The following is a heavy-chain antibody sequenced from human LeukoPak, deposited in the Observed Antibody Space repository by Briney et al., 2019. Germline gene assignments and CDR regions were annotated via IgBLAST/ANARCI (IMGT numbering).Heavy chain of an antibody. J-gene: IGHJ4*02. CDR1: GYTFTSYG. V-gene: IGHV1-18*01. D-gene: IGHD2-2*02. CDR2: ISAYNGNT. Sequence: ASVKVSCKASGYTFTSYGISWVRQAPGQGLEWMGWISAYNGNTNYAQKLQGRVTMTTDTSTSTAYMELRSLRSDDTAVYYCARDTDCSSTSCYTTFDYWGQGTLVTVSS. CDR3: ARDTDCSSTSCYTTFDY.